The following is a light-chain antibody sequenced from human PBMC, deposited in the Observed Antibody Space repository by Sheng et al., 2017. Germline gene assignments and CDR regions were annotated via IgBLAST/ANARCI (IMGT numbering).Light chain of an antibody. CDR2: QDN. Sequence: SYDLTQPPSVSVSPGQTASITCSGDKLGDQYASWYQQKPGRSPVLVIYQDNKRPSGIPERFXGSSSGNTATLTISGTQPLDEADYYCLAWGSGSPYVFGTGTKVTVL. CDR1: KLGDQY. V-gene: IGLV3-1*01. J-gene: IGLJ1*01. CDR3: LAWGSGSPYV.